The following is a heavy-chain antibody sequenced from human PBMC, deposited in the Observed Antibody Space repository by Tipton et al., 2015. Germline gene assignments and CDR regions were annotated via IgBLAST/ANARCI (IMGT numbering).Heavy chain of an antibody. V-gene: IGHV4-38-2*01. Sequence: TLSLTCAVSGYSISSGYYWGWIRQPPGKGLAWIGSIYHRGDTNYNPSLKSRVTISLDTTKNQFSLKLNSVTAADTAVYYCARARGRHGGLFDSWGQGILVTVSS. J-gene: IGHJ4*02. D-gene: IGHD4-23*01. CDR2: IYHRGDT. CDR1: GYSISSGYY. CDR3: ARARGRHGGLFDS.